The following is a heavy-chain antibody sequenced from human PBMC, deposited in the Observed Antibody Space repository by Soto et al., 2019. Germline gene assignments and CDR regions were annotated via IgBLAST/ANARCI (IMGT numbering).Heavy chain of an antibody. J-gene: IGHJ4*02. CDR1: GGTFSTYA. V-gene: IGHV1-69*12. D-gene: IGHD2-15*01. CDR2: IIPNDGTT. Sequence: QVQLVQSGAEVKKPGSSVKVSCKASGGTFSTYAVTWVRQAPGQGLEWMGGIIPNDGTTTYTQKFQDRLTITADAPTHAACIPLRSLGSDHRAGYYCVRGGGRTHYWGQGTLVTVSS. CDR3: VRGGGRTHY.